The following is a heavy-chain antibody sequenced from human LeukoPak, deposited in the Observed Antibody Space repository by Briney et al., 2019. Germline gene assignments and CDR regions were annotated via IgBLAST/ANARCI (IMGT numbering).Heavy chain of an antibody. CDR3: ARSATVTTGYFDY. J-gene: IGHJ4*02. Sequence: SETMSLTCSVSGGSISSSGPYWGWIRQSPEKGLDWIGSIYSNGNTYYNPSVKSRVTISVDTSKNQFSLKLTSVTAAETAVYYCARSATVTTGYFDYWGQGALVTVSS. CDR1: GGSISSSGPY. V-gene: IGHV4-39*07. CDR2: IYSNGNT. D-gene: IGHD4-17*01.